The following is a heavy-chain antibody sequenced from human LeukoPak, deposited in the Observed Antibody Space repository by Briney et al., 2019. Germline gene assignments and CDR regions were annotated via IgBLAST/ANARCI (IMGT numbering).Heavy chain of an antibody. V-gene: IGHV3-23*01. J-gene: IGHJ4*02. CDR2: ISGSGDST. CDR3: AKDSWFGELSDY. D-gene: IGHD3-10*01. CDR1: GFTFSSYA. Sequence: GGSLRLSCAASGFTFSSYAMSWVRQAPGKGLEWVSAISGSGDSTYYADSVKGRFTISRDNSKNTLYLQMNSLRAEDTAVYYCAKDSWFGELSDYWGQGTLVTVSS.